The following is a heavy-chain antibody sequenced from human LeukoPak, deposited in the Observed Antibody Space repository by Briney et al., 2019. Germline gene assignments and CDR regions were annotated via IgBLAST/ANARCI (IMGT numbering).Heavy chain of an antibody. CDR1: GGSISSTSYY. CDR3: ARHLLVVVVAAFDY. J-gene: IGHJ4*02. Sequence: SETLSLTCTVSGGSISSTSYYWGWIRQPPGKGLEWIGSIYYSGSTYYNPSLKSRATISVGTSKNQFSLKLSSMTAADTAVYYCARHLLVVVVAAFDYWGQGTLVTVSS. CDR2: IYYSGST. D-gene: IGHD2-15*01. V-gene: IGHV4-39*01.